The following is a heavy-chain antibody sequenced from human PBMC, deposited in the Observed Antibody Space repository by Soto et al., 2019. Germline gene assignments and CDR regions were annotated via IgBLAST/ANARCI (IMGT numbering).Heavy chain of an antibody. J-gene: IGHJ5*02. CDR2: IYYSGST. CDR1: GGSISSSSYY. Sequence: QLQLQESGPGLVKPSETLSLTCTVSGGSISSSSYYWGWIRQPPGKGLEWIGSIYYSGSTYYNPSPKSRVTLSVDTSKNQFALKLSSVTAADTAVYYCARHGDYDFWSGYSGSANWFDPWGQGTLVTVSS. V-gene: IGHV4-39*01. D-gene: IGHD3-3*01. CDR3: ARHGDYDFWSGYSGSANWFDP.